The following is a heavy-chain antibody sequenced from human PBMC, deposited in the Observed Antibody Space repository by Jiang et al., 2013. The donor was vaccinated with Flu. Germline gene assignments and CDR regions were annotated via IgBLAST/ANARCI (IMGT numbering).Heavy chain of an antibody. V-gene: IGHV3-7*03. CDR2: IKQDGSEK. CDR1: GFTFSSYW. J-gene: IGHJ4*02. D-gene: IGHD5-18*01. Sequence: QLVESGGGLVQPGGSLRLSCAASGFTFSSYWMSWVRQAPGKGLEWVANIKQDGSEKYYVDSVKGRFTISRDDAKNSLYLQMNSLRAEDTAVYYCARNLDGYGYDGSDYWGQGTLVTVSS. CDR3: ARNLDGYGYDGSDY.